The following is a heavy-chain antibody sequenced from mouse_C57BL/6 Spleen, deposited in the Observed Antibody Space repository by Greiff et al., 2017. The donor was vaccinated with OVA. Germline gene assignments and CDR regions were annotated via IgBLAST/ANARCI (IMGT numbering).Heavy chain of an antibody. D-gene: IGHD2-4*01. V-gene: IGHV3-6*01. CDR3: AREKYDYGFAY. J-gene: IGHJ3*01. CDR2: ISYDGSN. CDR1: GYSITSGYY. Sequence: DVKLQESGPGLVKPSQSLSLTCSVTGYSITSGYYWNWIRQFPGNKLEWMGYISYDGSNNYNPSLKNRISITRDTSKNQFFLKLNSVTTEDTATYYCAREKYDYGFAYWGQGTLVTVSA.